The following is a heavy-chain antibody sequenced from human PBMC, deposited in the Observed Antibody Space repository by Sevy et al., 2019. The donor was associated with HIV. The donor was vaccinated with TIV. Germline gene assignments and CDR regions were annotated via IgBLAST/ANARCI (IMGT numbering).Heavy chain of an antibody. CDR3: AKSPTGSESKPDY. CDR1: GFTFGNFA. V-gene: IGHV3-23*05. J-gene: IGHJ4*02. CDR2: IYYSGGKT. D-gene: IGHD2-8*02. Sequence: GRSLRLSCAASGFTFGNFAMIWARQAPGKGLEWLSSIYYSGGKTYIVDSVKGRFTISRDNSKNTLYLQMDNLRADDTAIYYCAKSPTGSESKPDYWGQGTLVTVSS.